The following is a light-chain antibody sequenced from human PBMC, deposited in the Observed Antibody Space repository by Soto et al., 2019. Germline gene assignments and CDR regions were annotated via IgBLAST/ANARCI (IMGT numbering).Light chain of an antibody. J-gene: IGKJ3*01. CDR3: QQYESWPPLFT. CDR2: GAS. Sequence: EIVMTQSPATLSVSQGERATLYCRASQSVGNNLAWYQQKPGQAPSLFIFGASVRATGVPDRFSGSGSGTEFTLSISNLQSEDSAVYYCQQYESWPPLFTLGQGTKVDIK. V-gene: IGKV3-15*01. CDR1: QSVGNN.